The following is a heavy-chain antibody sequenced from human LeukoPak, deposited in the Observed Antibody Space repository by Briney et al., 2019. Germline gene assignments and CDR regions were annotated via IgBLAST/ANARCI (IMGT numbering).Heavy chain of an antibody. V-gene: IGHV1-2*02. J-gene: IGHJ3*02. CDR2: IKPKSGGT. CDR1: GYSFTAYY. CDR3: ARDEDDSRDNAFDI. D-gene: IGHD3-22*01. Sequence: ASVKVSCKASGYSFTAYYMHWVRQAPGQGLKWMGWIKPKSGGTNYEQRFQGRVTMTRDTSISTAYMELSRLRSDDTAVYYCARDEDDSRDNAFDIWGQGTMVTVSS.